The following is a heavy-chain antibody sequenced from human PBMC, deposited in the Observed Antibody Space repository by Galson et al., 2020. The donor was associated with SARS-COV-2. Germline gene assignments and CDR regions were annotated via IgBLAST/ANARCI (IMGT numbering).Heavy chain of an antibody. Sequence: ASVKVSCKASGYTFTGYYMHWVRQAPGQGLEWMGWINPNSGGTNYAQKFQGRVTMTRDTSISTAYMELSRLRSDDTAVYYCARTGRVVTRPYYYYGMDVWGQGTTVTVSS. D-gene: IGHD2-21*02. V-gene: IGHV1-2*02. J-gene: IGHJ6*02. CDR1: GYTFTGYY. CDR2: INPNSGGT. CDR3: ARTGRVVTRPYYYYGMDV.